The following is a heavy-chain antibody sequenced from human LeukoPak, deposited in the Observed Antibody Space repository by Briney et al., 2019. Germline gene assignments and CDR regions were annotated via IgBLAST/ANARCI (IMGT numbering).Heavy chain of an antibody. V-gene: IGHV4-59*01. Sequence: LETPSLTCTVSGGSLSSDYWSWVRQPPGKGLEWIAYINYSGRTNYNPSLKSRVTISLDTSKNQFSLKLSSVTAADTAVYYCAKGAGWYGVWGQGALVTVSS. CDR1: GGSLSSDY. CDR2: INYSGRT. CDR3: AKGAGWYGV. J-gene: IGHJ4*02. D-gene: IGHD6-19*01.